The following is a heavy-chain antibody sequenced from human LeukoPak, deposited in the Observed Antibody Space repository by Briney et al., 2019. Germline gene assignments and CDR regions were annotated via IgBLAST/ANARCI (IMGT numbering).Heavy chain of an antibody. Sequence: GGSLRLSCAASGFTFSSYAMSWVRQAPGKGLEWVSAISGSGGSTYYADSVKGRFTISRDNSKITLYLQMNSLRAEDTAVYYCAKTYYYDSSGYYHPGPFDYWGQGTLVTVSS. J-gene: IGHJ4*02. CDR3: AKTYYYDSSGYYHPGPFDY. D-gene: IGHD3-22*01. V-gene: IGHV3-23*01. CDR1: GFTFSSYA. CDR2: ISGSGGST.